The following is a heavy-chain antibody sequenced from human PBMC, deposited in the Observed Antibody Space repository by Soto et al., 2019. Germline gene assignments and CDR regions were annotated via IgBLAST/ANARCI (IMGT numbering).Heavy chain of an antibody. CDR2: IYPGDSDT. D-gene: IGHD6-19*01. CDR3: ARFYSSGLYYFDF. CDR1: GYSFTSDW. J-gene: IGHJ4*02. Sequence: GESLKISCKGSGYSFTSDWIGWVRQMPGKGLEWIGIIYPGDSDTRYSPSFQGQVTIAADKSINTAYLQWRSLKASDTAMYFCARFYSSGLYYFDFWGQGTLVTVSS. V-gene: IGHV5-51*01.